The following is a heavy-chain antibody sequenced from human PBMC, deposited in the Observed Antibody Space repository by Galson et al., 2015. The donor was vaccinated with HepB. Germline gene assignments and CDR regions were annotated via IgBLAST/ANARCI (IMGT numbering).Heavy chain of an antibody. V-gene: IGHV1-69*02. CDR3: ARGQLSYYHDNNGYRIYDV. J-gene: IGHJ3*01. CDR1: GGIFNTYT. Sequence: SVKVSCKASGGIFNTYTITWVRQAPGQGLEWMGRIIPTLGIPNYAQQFQGRVTITADKSTHTSYMELSSLRFEDTAVYYCARGQLSYYHDNNGYRIYDVWGQGTMVTVSS. D-gene: IGHD3-22*01. CDR2: IIPTLGIP.